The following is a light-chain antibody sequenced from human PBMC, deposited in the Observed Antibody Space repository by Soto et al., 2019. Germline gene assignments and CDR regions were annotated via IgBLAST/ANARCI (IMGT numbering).Light chain of an antibody. J-gene: IGKJ1*01. V-gene: IGKV1-5*03. CDR3: QQYNTYWT. CDR2: KAS. Sequence: IEVTQSPSSLAASLGDRVTITCRASQTIGTYVNWYRQKSGKAPKLLIYKASTLKSGVPSRFSGSGSGTEFTLTISSLQPDDFATYYCQQYNTYWTFGQGTKVDIK. CDR1: QTIGTY.